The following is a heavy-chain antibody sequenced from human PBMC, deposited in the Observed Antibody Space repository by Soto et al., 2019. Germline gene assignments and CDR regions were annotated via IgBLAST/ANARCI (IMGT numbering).Heavy chain of an antibody. CDR2: IYSGGST. J-gene: IGHJ4*03. V-gene: IGHV3-53*01. CDR3: AREIGRKYCSGGSCYPGF. CDR1: VVTVNSNY. Sequence: GSMQLSCAASVVTVNSNYMSWVRPAPGKGLEWVSVIYSGGSTYYADSVKGRFTISRDNSKNTLYLQMNSLRAEDTAVYYCAREIGRKYCSGGSCYPGFWGQGTLVPFSS. D-gene: IGHD2-15*01.